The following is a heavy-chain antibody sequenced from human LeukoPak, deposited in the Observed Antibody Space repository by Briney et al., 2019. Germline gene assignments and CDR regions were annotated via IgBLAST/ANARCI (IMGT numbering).Heavy chain of an antibody. Sequence: KPSETLSLTCTVSGGSISSSSYYWGWIRQPPGKGLEWIGSIYYSGSTYYNPSLKSRVTISVDTSKNQFSLKLRSMTAADTAVYFCARGRIGRCGGDCYSDYWGPGTLVTVSS. CDR3: ARGRIGRCGGDCYSDY. CDR1: GGSISSSSYY. D-gene: IGHD2-21*02. J-gene: IGHJ4*02. CDR2: IYYSGST. V-gene: IGHV4-39*07.